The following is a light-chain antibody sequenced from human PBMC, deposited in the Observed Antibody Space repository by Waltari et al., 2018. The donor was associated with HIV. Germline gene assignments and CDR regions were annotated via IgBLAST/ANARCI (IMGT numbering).Light chain of an antibody. CDR3: QTWHRSTAV. CDR2: QDN. Sequence: SYELTQPPSVSVSSGQTASITCSCDTLGSNYVSWYQQRPGQSPVLVIYQDNKRPSDIPERFSGSNSGNAATLTISGTQAMDEADYYCQTWHRSTAVFGGGTKLSVL. V-gene: IGLV3-1*01. CDR1: TLGSNY. J-gene: IGLJ2*01.